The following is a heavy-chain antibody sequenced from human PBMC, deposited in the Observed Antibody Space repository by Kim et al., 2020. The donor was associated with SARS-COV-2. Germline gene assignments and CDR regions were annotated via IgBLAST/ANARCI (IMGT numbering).Heavy chain of an antibody. CDR1: GFTFGDYA. V-gene: IGHV3-49*04. Sequence: GGSLRLSCTASGFTFGDYAMSWVRQAPGKGLEWVGFIRSKAYGGTTEYAASVKGRFTISRDDSKSIAYLQMNSLKTEDTAVYYCTRCEFLEWLLYYYYYMDVWGKGTTVTVSS. D-gene: IGHD3-3*01. J-gene: IGHJ6*03. CDR2: IRSKAYGGTT. CDR3: TRCEFLEWLLYYYYYMDV.